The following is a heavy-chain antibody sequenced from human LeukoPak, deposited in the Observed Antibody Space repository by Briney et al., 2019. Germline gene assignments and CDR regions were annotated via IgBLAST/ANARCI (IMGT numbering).Heavy chain of an antibody. CDR2: ISAYNGNT. J-gene: IGHJ4*02. Sequence: ASVKVSCKASGYTFTSYGISWVRQAPGQWLEWMGWISAYNGNTNYAQKLQGRVTMTTDTSTSTAYMELRSLRSDDTAVYYCAREKVARYNWNDVDYWGQGTLVTVSS. CDR3: AREKVARYNWNDVDY. CDR1: GYTFTSYG. V-gene: IGHV1-18*01. D-gene: IGHD1-20*01.